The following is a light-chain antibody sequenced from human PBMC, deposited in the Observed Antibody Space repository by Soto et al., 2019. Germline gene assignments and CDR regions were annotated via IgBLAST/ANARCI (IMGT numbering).Light chain of an antibody. CDR2: DVS. CDR1: SSDVGGYNY. J-gene: IGLJ2*01. CDR3: SSYTSGSTPVV. V-gene: IGLV2-14*03. Sequence: QSALTQPASVSGSPGQSITISCTGTSSDVGGYNYVSWFQRHPGKAPKLMIYDVSNRPSGVSNRFSGSKSGNTASLTISGLQAEDEADYYCSSYTSGSTPVVFGGGTKLPVL.